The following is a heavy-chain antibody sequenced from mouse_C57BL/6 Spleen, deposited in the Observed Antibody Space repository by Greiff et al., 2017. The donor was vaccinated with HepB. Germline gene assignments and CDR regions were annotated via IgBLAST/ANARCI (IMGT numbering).Heavy chain of an antibody. D-gene: IGHD1-1*01. Sequence: QVQLKESGAELVKPGASVKISCKASGYAFSSYWMNWVKQRPGKGLEWIGQIYPGDGDTKYNGKFKGKATLTADKSSITAYSQLSSLTSAGSAVSFCSRARDYGSSHFDYWRHGTTLTVSS. V-gene: IGHV1-80*01. CDR1: GYAFSSYW. CDR2: IYPGDGDT. CDR3: SRARDYGSSHFDY. J-gene: IGHJ2*01.